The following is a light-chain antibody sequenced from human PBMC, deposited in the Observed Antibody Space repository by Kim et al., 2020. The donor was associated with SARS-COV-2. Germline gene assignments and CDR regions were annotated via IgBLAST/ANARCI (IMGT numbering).Light chain of an antibody. CDR2: QDS. CDR1: KLGDKY. V-gene: IGLV3-1*01. J-gene: IGLJ1*01. Sequence: VPPGQTASITCSGDKLGDKYACWYQQKPGQSPVLVIYQDSKRPSGIPERFAGSNSGNTATLTISGTQAMDEADYYCQAWDSSSYVFGTGTKVTVL. CDR3: QAWDSSSYV.